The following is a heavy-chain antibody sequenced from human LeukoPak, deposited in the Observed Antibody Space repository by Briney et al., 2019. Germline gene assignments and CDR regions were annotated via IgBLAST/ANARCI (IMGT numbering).Heavy chain of an antibody. J-gene: IGHJ4*02. CDR3: AKDLTPHQLWFGELLYNY. V-gene: IGHV3-23*01. D-gene: IGHD3-10*01. CDR1: GFTFSSYA. Sequence: GGSLRLSCSASGFTFSSYAMSWVRQAPGKGLEWVSAISGSGGSTYYADSVKGRFTISRDNSKNTLYLQMNSLRAEDTAVYYCAKDLTPHQLWFGELLYNYWGQGTLVTVSS. CDR2: ISGSGGST.